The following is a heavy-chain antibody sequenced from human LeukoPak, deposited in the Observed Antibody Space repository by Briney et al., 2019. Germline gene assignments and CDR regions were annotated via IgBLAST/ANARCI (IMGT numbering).Heavy chain of an antibody. CDR3: ARHSVAGTTFDY. J-gene: IGHJ4*02. V-gene: IGHV4-39*01. CDR2: LFHSGST. Sequence: WIRQPPGKGLEWTGSLFHSGSTYYNPSLKSRVTISVDTSKNQFSLKLSSVIAADTAVYYCARHSVAGTTFDYWGQGTLVTVSS. D-gene: IGHD6-19*01.